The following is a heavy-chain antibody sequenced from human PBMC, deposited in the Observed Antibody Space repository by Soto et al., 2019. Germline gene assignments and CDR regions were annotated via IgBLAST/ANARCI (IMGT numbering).Heavy chain of an antibody. Sequence: GASVKVSCKASGYTFTSYYMHWVRQAPGQGLEWMGIINPSGGSTSYAQKFQGRVTMTTDTSTSTAYMELRSLRSDDTAVYYCARDVGYGDFDYWGQGTLVTVSS. D-gene: IGHD4-17*01. V-gene: IGHV1-46*01. J-gene: IGHJ4*02. CDR1: GYTFTSYY. CDR2: INPSGGST. CDR3: ARDVGYGDFDY.